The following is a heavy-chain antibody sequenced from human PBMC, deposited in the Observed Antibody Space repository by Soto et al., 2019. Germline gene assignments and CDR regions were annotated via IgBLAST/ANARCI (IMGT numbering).Heavy chain of an antibody. Sequence: QVQLVQSGAEVKKPGSSVKVSCKASGGTFSSYTISWVRQAPGQGLEWMGRIIPILGIANYAQKFQGRVTITADKPTSTAYMELSSLRSEDTAVYYCARDPFPDYGDYRRDWFDPWGQGTLVTVSS. V-gene: IGHV1-69*08. CDR3: ARDPFPDYGDYRRDWFDP. CDR2: IIPILGIA. D-gene: IGHD4-17*01. CDR1: GGTFSSYT. J-gene: IGHJ5*02.